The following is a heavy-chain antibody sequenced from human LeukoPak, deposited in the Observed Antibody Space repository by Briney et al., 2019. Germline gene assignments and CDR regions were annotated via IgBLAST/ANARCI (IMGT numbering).Heavy chain of an antibody. CDR1: GFTFSNYW. CDR2: IKQDGSEK. D-gene: IGHD3-22*01. CDR3: ARVRYYYDSSGYHNFDY. V-gene: IGHV3-7*01. Sequence: GGSLRLSCAASGFTFSNYWMSWVGQAPGKGRGWVANIKQDGSEKYYVDSVKGRFTISRDNAKNSLYLQMNSLRAEDTAVYYCARVRYYYDSSGYHNFDYWGQGTLVTVSS. J-gene: IGHJ4*02.